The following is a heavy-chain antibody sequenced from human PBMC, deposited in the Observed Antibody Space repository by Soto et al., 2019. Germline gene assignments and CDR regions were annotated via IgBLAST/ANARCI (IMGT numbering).Heavy chain of an antibody. V-gene: IGHV4-31*03. CDR3: ARGPGTMAKIDY. Sequence: SETLSLTCTVSGGSISSGGYYWSWIRQHPGKGLEWIGYIYYSGSTYYNPSLKSRVTISVDTSKNQFSLKLSSVTAADTAVYNCARGPGTMAKIDYWGQGTLVTVSS. D-gene: IGHD3-10*01. CDR2: IYYSGST. J-gene: IGHJ4*02. CDR1: GGSISSGGYY.